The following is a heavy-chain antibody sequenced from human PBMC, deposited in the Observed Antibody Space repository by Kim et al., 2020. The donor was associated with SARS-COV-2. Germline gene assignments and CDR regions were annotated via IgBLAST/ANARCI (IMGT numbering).Heavy chain of an antibody. CDR1: GFTFSSYE. Sequence: GGSLRLSCAASGFTFSSYEMNWVRQAPGKGLEWVSYISRSGSTIYYADSVKGRFTISRDNAKNSLWLQMNSLRAEDTAVYYCARDPGAYCGGDCYLDAYFDYWGQGTLVTVSS. V-gene: IGHV3-48*03. CDR2: ISRSGSTI. J-gene: IGHJ4*02. D-gene: IGHD2-21*02. CDR3: ARDPGAYCGGDCYLDAYFDY.